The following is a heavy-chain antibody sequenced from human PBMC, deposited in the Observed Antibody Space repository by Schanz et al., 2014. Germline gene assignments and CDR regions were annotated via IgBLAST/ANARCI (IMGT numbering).Heavy chain of an antibody. CDR2: INPNNGDT. CDR3: ASGGGVGGAYLDY. Sequence: QVQLVQSGAEVKKPGASVKVSCKASGYTLPGYYMHWVRQAPGQGLEWMGWINPNNGDTNYAQKFEGRVTMTRHTTISTAYEDLRRQRSDDTAVYFCASGGGVGGAYLDYWSQGTLVTVSS. CDR1: GYTLPGYY. J-gene: IGHJ4*02. D-gene: IGHD1-26*01. V-gene: IGHV1-2*02.